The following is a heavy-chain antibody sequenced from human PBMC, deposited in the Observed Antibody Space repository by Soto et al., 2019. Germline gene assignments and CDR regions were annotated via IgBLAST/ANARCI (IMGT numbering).Heavy chain of an antibody. CDR1: GGTFSSYT. Sequence: QVQLVQSGAEVKKPGSSVKVSCKASGGTFSSYTISWVRQAPGQGLDGMGRIIPTLGIANNAQKFQGRVTITADKATSTAYMELSSLRSEDTAVYYCARIHCSGGSCYSDYYYGMDVWGQGTTVTVSS. CDR3: ARIHCSGGSCYSDYYYGMDV. CDR2: IIPTLGIA. J-gene: IGHJ6*02. D-gene: IGHD2-15*01. V-gene: IGHV1-69*02.